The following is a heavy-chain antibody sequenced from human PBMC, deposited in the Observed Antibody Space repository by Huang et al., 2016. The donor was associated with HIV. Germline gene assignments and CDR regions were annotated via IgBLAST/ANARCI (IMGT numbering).Heavy chain of an antibody. J-gene: IGHJ4*01. V-gene: IGHV3-9*01. CDR1: GFTFDVYA. Sequence: EIQLVESGGGSVEPGRSLRLSCVISGFTFDVYAMHWVRQVPGKGLEWVSGINWNGGNLGYADSVKGRFTISRDNARNSLFLQLDSLRPEDTAFYYCTKAVIMRKFGGAFDYWGHGVPVIVSS. D-gene: IGHD3-16*01. CDR3: TKAVIMRKFGGAFDY. CDR2: INWNGGNL.